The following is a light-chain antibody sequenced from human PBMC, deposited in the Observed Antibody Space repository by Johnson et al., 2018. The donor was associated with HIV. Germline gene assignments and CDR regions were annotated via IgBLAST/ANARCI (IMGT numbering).Light chain of an antibody. CDR3: GTWDSSLRVGV. Sequence: QSVLTQPPSVSAAPGQKVTISCSGSSSNIGSNFVSWYQQLPGKAPKLLIYGNNKRPLGIPDRFSGSKSGTSATLGITGLQTGDEADYYCGTWDSSLRVGVFGTGTKVTVL. J-gene: IGLJ1*01. CDR2: GNN. CDR1: SSNIGSNF. V-gene: IGLV1-51*01.